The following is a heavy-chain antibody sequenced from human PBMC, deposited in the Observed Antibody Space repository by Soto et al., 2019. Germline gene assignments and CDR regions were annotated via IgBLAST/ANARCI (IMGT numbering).Heavy chain of an antibody. CDR1: GGSISSGGYY. D-gene: IGHD3-3*01. CDR3: ASSPTKTYYDFWSGLRSYYGMDV. V-gene: IGHV4-31*03. J-gene: IGHJ6*02. CDR2: IYYSGST. Sequence: PSETLSLTCTVSGGSISSGGYYWSWIRQHPGKGLEWIVYIYYSGSTYYNPSLKSRVTISVDTSKNQFSLKLSSVTAADTAVYYCASSPTKTYYDFWSGLRSYYGMDVWGQGTTVTVSS.